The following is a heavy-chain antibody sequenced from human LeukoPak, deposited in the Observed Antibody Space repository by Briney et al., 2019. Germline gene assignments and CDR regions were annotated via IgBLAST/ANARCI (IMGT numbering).Heavy chain of an antibody. Sequence: ASVKVSCKAFGYTFTHHGISWVRQAPGQGLEWMGWISCYNGDTMYAQNVQGRVTMTTDTSTRTAYIELRSLRSDDTAMYYCARDPSNSSGYHAHFDSWGQGTLVTVSS. J-gene: IGHJ4*02. CDR3: ARDPSNSSGYHAHFDS. CDR1: GYTFTHHG. CDR2: ISCYNGDT. D-gene: IGHD3-22*01. V-gene: IGHV1-18*01.